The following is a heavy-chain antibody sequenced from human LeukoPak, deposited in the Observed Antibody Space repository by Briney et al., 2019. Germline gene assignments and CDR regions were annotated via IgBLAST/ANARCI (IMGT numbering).Heavy chain of an antibody. CDR2: INPNSGGT. CDR3: ARRLDYDFWSGYHKFNWFDP. V-gene: IGHV1-2*02. CDR1: GYTFTGYY. D-gene: IGHD3-3*01. J-gene: IGHJ5*02. Sequence: GASVKVSCKASGYTFTGYYMHWVRQAPGQGLEWMGWINPNSGGTNYAQKFQGRVTMTRDTSISTAYMELSRLRSDDTAVYYCARRLDYDFWSGYHKFNWFDPWGQGTLVTVSS.